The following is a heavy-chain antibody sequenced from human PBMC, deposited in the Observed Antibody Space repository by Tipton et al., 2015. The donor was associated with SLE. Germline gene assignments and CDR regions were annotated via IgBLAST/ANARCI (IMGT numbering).Heavy chain of an antibody. CDR2: IYTSGST. Sequence: TLSLTCTVSGGSISRGSYYWSWIRQPAGKGLEWIGHIYTSGSTNYSPSLQSRVTISVGTSKNQFSLKLSSVTAADTAVYYCARGGDVSGSYADYWGQGTLVTVSS. CDR1: GGSISRGSYY. CDR3: ARGGDVSGSYADY. V-gene: IGHV4-61*09. J-gene: IGHJ4*02. D-gene: IGHD3-10*01.